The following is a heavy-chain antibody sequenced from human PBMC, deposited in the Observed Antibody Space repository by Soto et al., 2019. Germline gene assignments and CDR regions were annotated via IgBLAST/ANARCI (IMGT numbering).Heavy chain of an antibody. CDR2: IKQDGSEK. V-gene: IGHV3-7*01. Sequence: EVQLVESGGGLVQPGGSLRLSCAASGFTFSSYWLSWVRQAPGKGLEWVANIKQDGSEKYYVDSVKGRFTISRDNPKNPLYLQMNSLRAEDTAVYYCARDPANYDILPVYLCGSPDYWGQGTLVTVSS. J-gene: IGHJ4*02. CDR1: GFTFSSYW. CDR3: ARDPANYDILPVYLCGSPDY. D-gene: IGHD3-9*01.